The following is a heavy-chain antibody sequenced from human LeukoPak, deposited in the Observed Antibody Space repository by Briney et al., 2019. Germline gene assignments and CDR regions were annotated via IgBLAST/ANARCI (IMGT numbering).Heavy chain of an antibody. CDR2: INPNRGGT. D-gene: IGHD6-19*01. Sequence: ASVKVSCKASGYTFTGYYMHWVRPAPGQGLAWMGWINPNRGGTNYAQKFQGRVTMTRDTSISTAYMELSRLRSDDTAVYYCARDFSSGWYSDYWGQGTLVTVSS. CDR3: ARDFSSGWYSDY. V-gene: IGHV1-2*02. CDR1: GYTFTGYY. J-gene: IGHJ4*02.